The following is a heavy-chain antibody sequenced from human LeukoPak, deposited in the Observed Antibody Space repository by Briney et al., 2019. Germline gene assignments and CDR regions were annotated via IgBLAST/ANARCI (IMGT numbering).Heavy chain of an antibody. J-gene: IGHJ5*02. D-gene: IGHD5-18*01. CDR3: ARVGYSSGWFDP. Sequence: ASVKVSCKASGGTFSSYAISWVRQAPRQGLEWMGWINTNTGNPTYAQGFTGRFVFSLDTSVSTAYLQISSLKAEDIAVYYCARVGYSSGWFDPWGQGTLVTVSS. CDR1: GGTFSSYA. CDR2: INTNTGNP. V-gene: IGHV7-4-1*02.